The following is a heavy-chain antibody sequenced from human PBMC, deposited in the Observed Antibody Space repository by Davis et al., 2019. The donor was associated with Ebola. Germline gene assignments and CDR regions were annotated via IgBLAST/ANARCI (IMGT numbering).Heavy chain of an antibody. CDR3: ARGHSYGSMVYAMDV. CDR1: GGSFSGYY. J-gene: IGHJ6*02. D-gene: IGHD5-18*01. V-gene: IGHV4-34*01. CDR2: IYYSGRT. Sequence: SETLSLTCAVYGGSFSGYYWSWIRQPPGKGLEWIGNIYYSGRTSYNPSLKSRVTISVDTSKNHFSLRLNSVTAADTAVYYCARGHSYGSMVYAMDVWGQGTTVTVSS.